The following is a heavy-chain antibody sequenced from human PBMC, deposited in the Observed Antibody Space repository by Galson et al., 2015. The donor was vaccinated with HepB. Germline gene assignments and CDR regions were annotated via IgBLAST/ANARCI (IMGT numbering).Heavy chain of an antibody. J-gene: IGHJ5*02. CDR3: VTDLGGYWAPS. V-gene: IGHV3-48*04. D-gene: IGHD1-26*01. CDR2: SSRTGGTV. Sequence: SLRLSCAVSGFTLSNSNMNWVRQAPGMSLQWISYSSRTGGTVYYADSVEGRFTISRDNAKNSLSLQMNSLRAEDTAVYYCVTDLGGYWAPSWGQGTLVTVSS. CDR1: GFTLSNSN.